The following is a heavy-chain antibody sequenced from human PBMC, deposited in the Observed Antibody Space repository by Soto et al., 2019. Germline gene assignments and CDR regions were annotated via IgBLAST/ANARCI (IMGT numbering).Heavy chain of an antibody. D-gene: IGHD3-10*01. J-gene: IGHJ4*01. CDR2: ISSDGSDE. CDR3: ANQHPDELWFGEFIPSKF. Sequence: QVNLEESGGGVVQPGKSLRLSCAASAFSFSSYGMHWVRQAPGRGLAWVAVISSDGSDEYYEDSVKGRFTISRDNSRNTLYLQMNSLRPEDMAVYNCANQHPDELWFGEFIPSKFWGDGTLVTDSS. V-gene: IGHV3-30*18. CDR1: AFSFSSYG.